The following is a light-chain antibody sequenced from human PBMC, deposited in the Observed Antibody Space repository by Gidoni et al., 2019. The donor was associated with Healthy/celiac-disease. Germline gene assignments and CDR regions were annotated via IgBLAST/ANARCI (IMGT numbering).Light chain of an antibody. CDR2: SAS. V-gene: IGKV1-17*01. CDR1: QGIRND. CDR3: LQHNSYPRT. Sequence: DIEMTQSPSSLSASVGDRVTITCRASQGIRNDLGWCQQKPGKAPKRLIYSASCLERGVPSSFAGSGSGTEFSLTISSLQPEDFASYYCLQHNSYPRTFGHGTKVEIK. J-gene: IGKJ1*01.